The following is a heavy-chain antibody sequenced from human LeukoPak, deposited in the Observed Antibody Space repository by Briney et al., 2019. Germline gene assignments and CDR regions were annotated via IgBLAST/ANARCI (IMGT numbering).Heavy chain of an antibody. CDR1: GGSISSYY. J-gene: IGHJ4*02. D-gene: IGHD4-17*01. CDR3: ARVGGDYGDYGS. V-gene: IGHV4-59*01. Sequence: PSETLSLTCTVSGGSISSYYWSWVRQPPGKGLEWIGYIYYSGSTNYNPSLKSRVTISVDTSKNQFSLKLSSVTAADTAVYYCARVGGDYGDYGSWGQGTLVTVSS. CDR2: IYYSGST.